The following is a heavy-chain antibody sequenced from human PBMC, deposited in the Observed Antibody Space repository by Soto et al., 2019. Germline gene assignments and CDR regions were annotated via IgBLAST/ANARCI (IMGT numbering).Heavy chain of an antibody. J-gene: IGHJ4*02. D-gene: IGHD3-22*01. Sequence: LRLSFAASGFTVSSNYMSWARQAPGKGLEWVSVIYSGGSTYYADSVKGRFTISRDNSKNTLYLQMNSLRAEDTAVYYCAREDSSGYYLDYWGQGTLVTVSS. CDR2: IYSGGST. CDR3: AREDSSGYYLDY. V-gene: IGHV3-53*01. CDR1: GFTVSSNY.